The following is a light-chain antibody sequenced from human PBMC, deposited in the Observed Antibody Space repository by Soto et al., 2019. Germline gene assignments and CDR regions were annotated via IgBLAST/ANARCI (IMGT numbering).Light chain of an antibody. CDR1: QDIGTD. J-gene: IGKJ5*01. Sequence: SQLAHAPCSLSASVGDRVTITCRASQDIGTDVAWYQQKPGKAPKLLIFAASSLHSGVSSRFSGSASGTDFTLTITSLQPEDFATYYCLQYCSYPYTFGQGTRLEIK. CDR3: LQYCSYPYT. CDR2: AAS. V-gene: IGKV1-6*01.